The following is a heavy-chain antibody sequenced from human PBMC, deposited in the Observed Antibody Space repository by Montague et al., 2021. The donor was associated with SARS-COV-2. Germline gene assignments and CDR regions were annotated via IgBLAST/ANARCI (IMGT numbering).Heavy chain of an antibody. V-gene: IGHV4-39*01. CDR1: GGSVGSSHYY. J-gene: IGHJ5*02. Sequence: SETLSLTCTVSGGSVGSSHYYWAWIREPPGKGLDWIGTIDYSGSTYYXRSPGSRVTIDVDASTNQFSLRLHSVTAADTAVYFCARGLYNWNYEHWFDTWGQGTLVTVSS. D-gene: IGHD1-7*01. CDR2: IDYSGST. CDR3: ARGLYNWNYEHWFDT.